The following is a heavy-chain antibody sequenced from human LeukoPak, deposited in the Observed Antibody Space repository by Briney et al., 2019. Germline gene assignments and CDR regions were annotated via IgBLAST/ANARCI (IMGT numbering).Heavy chain of an antibody. CDR1: GFTFSSYA. D-gene: IGHD2-15*01. Sequence: GGSLRLSCAASGFTFSSYAMHWVRQAPGKGLEWVAVISYDGSNKYYADSVKGRFTISRDNSKNTLYLQMNSLRAEDTAVYYCAKAQYCSGGSCYLDYWGQGTLVTVSS. V-gene: IGHV3-30-3*01. J-gene: IGHJ4*02. CDR2: ISYDGSNK. CDR3: AKAQYCSGGSCYLDY.